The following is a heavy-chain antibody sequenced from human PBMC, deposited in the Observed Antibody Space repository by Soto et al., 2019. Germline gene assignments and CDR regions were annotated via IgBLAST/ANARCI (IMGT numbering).Heavy chain of an antibody. D-gene: IGHD6-19*01. CDR2: ISGGGGTI. Sequence: GGSLRLSCAASGFTFSTYAMSWVRQAPGKGLEWVSAISGGGGTIFYADSVKGRFTISRDNSKNTLYLQMNSLRAEDTAVYYCAKEARNGWWREFDYWGQGTLVTVSS. CDR3: AKEARNGWWREFDY. CDR1: GFTFSTYA. J-gene: IGHJ4*02. V-gene: IGHV3-23*01.